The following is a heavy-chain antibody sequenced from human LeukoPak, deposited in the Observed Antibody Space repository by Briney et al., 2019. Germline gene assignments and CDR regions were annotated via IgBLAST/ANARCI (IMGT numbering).Heavy chain of an antibody. V-gene: IGHV3-23*01. D-gene: IGHD1-26*01. CDR2: ISGSGGRI. J-gene: IGHJ4*02. CDR1: GFTFRNYA. Sequence: GGSLRLSCAASGFTFRNYAMGWVRQAPGKGLEWVSAISGSGGRIYYGASVKGRFTISRDNSKNTLNLQMNSLRAEDTAVYYCATSKYSGSYWGQGTLVTVSS. CDR3: ATSKYSGSY.